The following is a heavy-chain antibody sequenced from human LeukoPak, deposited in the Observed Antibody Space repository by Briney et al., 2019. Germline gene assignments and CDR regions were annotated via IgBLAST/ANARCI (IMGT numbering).Heavy chain of an antibody. V-gene: IGHV3-20*04. CDR1: GFTFNNYA. CDR3: ARDDPYSGYDYDY. J-gene: IGHJ4*02. CDR2: ISDGGTT. D-gene: IGHD5-12*01. Sequence: GGSLRLSCAASGFTFNNYAFKWVRQPPGKGLEWVSGISDGGTTYYADSVKGRFTISRDNAKNSLYLQMNSLRAEDTAFYYCARDDPYSGYDYDYWGRGVLVTVSS.